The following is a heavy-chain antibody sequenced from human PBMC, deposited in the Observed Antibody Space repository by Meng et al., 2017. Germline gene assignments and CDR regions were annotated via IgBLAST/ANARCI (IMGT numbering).Heavy chain of an antibody. J-gene: IGHJ4*02. CDR3: ATGAAAADH. D-gene: IGHD6-13*01. CDR1: GLRFTDAW. V-gene: IGHV3-15*04. CDR2: IERKSDGGTT. Sequence: EGALVGVGVGCVKAGVSLSRSCVASGLRFTDAWMSWVCQAPGKGLEWVGRIERKSDGGTTYYAAPVKGRFTISRGDSKNTLYLQMDSLINEDTAVYFCATGAAAADHWGQGTLVTVSS.